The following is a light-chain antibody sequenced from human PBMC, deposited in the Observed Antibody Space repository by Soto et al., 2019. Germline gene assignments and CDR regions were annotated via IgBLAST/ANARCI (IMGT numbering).Light chain of an antibody. Sequence: EIVLTQSPATLSLSPGERATLSCRASQSVSSYLAWYHQKPGQAPRLLIYDAYNRATGIQARFSGSGSGTDFTLTISSLEPEDFAVYYCKQRSNWPITFGQGTRLEIK. V-gene: IGKV3-11*01. J-gene: IGKJ5*01. CDR3: KQRSNWPIT. CDR2: DAY. CDR1: QSVSSY.